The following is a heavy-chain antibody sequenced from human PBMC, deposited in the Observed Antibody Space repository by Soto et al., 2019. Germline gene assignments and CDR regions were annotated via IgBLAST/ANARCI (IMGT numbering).Heavy chain of an antibody. CDR2: ISAYNGNT. CDR1: GYTFTSYG. J-gene: IGHJ5*02. Sequence: ASVKVSCKASGYTFTSYGISWVRQAPGQGLGWMGWISAYNGNTNYAQKLQGRVTMTTDTSTSTAYMELRSLRSDDTAVYYCARITRMVRGVIITPPRGWFDPWGQGTLVTVSS. D-gene: IGHD3-10*01. V-gene: IGHV1-18*01. CDR3: ARITRMVRGVIITPPRGWFDP.